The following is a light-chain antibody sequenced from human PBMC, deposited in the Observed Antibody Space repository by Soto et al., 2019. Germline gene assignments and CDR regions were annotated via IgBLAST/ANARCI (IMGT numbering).Light chain of an antibody. CDR1: SSNIGNNY. V-gene: IGLV1-51*01. J-gene: IGLJ2*01. CDR3: GTWDNSLSAGV. CDR2: DKN. Sequence: QSVLTQPPSVSAAPGQKATISFSGSSSNIGNNYVSWYQQRPGTAPKLLIYDKNIRPSGIPDRFSGSKSGTSATLGITGLQTGDEADFYCGTWDNSLSAGVFGGGTKLTVL.